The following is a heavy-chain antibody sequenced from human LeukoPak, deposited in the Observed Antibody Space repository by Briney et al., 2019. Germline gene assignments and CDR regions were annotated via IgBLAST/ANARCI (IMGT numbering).Heavy chain of an antibody. CDR2: IIPILGIA. V-gene: IGHV1-69*04. D-gene: IGHD6-13*01. CDR3: ARDVSSSWEN. CDR1: GGTFSSYT. J-gene: IGHJ4*02. Sequence: PRASVKVSCRAAGGTFSSYTIIWVRQAPGQGLEWMGRIIPILGIANYAQKFQGRVTITADKSTSTAYMELSSLRSEDTAVYYCARDVSSSWENWGQGTLVTVSS.